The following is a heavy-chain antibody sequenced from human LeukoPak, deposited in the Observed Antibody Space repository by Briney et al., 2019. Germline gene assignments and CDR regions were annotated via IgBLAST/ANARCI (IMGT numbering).Heavy chain of an antibody. CDR2: IRYDGSNK. D-gene: IGHD3-10*01. CDR1: GFTFSSYG. CDR3: AKDSGSNYYGSGSFDY. J-gene: IGHJ4*02. V-gene: IGHV3-30*02. Sequence: PGGSLRLSCAASGFTFSSYGMHWVRQAPGKGLEWVAFIRYDGSNKYYADSVKGRFTISRDNSKNTLYLQMNSLRAEDTAVYYCAKDSGSNYYGSGSFDYWGQGTLVTVSS.